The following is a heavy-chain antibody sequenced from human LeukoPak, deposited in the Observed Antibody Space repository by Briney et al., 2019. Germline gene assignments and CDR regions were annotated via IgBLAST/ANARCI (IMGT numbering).Heavy chain of an antibody. CDR3: ARGEVDY. V-gene: IGHV3-74*01. J-gene: IGHJ4*02. CDR2: VNGDGSST. CDR1: GFSFSTYW. Sequence: AGGSLRLSCAASGFSFSTYWMHWVRQAPGKGLVWVSRVNGDGSSTNYADSVRRRFTISRDNAKNTLYLQMNSLRAEDTAVYDSARGEVDYWGQGTLVTVSS.